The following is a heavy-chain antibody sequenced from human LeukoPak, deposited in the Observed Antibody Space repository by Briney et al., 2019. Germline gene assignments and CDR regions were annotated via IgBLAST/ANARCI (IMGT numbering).Heavy chain of an antibody. J-gene: IGHJ5*02. D-gene: IGHD1-26*01. Sequence: PSETLSLTCTVSGGSINSGTYYWSWIRQPAGKGLEWIGRIYTSGSTNYNPSLKSRVTISLDTSKNQFSLKLSSVTAADTAVYYCARTSGSGSYYRRNLFDPWGQGTLVTVSS. V-gene: IGHV4-61*02. CDR1: GGSINSGTYY. CDR2: IYTSGST. CDR3: ARTSGSGSYYRRNLFDP.